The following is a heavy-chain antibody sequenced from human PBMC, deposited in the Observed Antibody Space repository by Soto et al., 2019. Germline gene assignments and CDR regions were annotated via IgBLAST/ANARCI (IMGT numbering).Heavy chain of an antibody. V-gene: IGHV2-5*02. CDR1: GFSLSTTGVG. J-gene: IGHJ5*02. Sequence: QITLKESGPTLVRPTQTLTLTCTFSGFSLSTTGVGVGWIRQPPGKALEWLALIYWDDDKRYSPSLKSRLTNTKDTSKNEVILTMTNMDPVDTATYYCAQRLRDYGSGRERANHFDPWGQGTLVTVSS. CDR3: AQRLRDYGSGRERANHFDP. CDR2: IYWDDDK. D-gene: IGHD3-10*01.